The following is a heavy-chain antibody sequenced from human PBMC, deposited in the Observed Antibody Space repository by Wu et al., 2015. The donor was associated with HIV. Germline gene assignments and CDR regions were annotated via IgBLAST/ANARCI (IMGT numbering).Heavy chain of an antibody. D-gene: IGHD6-19*01. CDR2: IIPIFGTA. CDR3: ARDPPGXVAGSSWFDP. J-gene: IGHJ5*02. Sequence: QVQLVQSGAELKKPLASVKVSCKTSGFPFAASYIHWVRQAPGQGLEWMGRIIPIFGTANYAQKFQGRVTITADESTSTAYMELSSLRSEDTAVYYCARDPPGXVAGSSWFDPWGQGTLVTVSS. V-gene: IGHV1-69*18. CDR1: GFPFAASY.